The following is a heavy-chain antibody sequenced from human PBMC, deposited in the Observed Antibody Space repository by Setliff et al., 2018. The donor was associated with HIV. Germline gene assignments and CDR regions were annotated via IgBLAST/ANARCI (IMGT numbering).Heavy chain of an antibody. CDR2: INPDSGDT. CDR3: ARALRIIGGIRY. J-gene: IGHJ4*02. CDR1: GYTFSGYH. Sequence: GASVKVSCKASGYTFSGYHMYWVRQAPGQGLEWRGRINPDSGDTKYTQKFEGRVTMTSDTSISTVYMELSSLRSDNTAVYYCARALRIIGGIRYWGQGTLVTVSS. D-gene: IGHD3-3*01. V-gene: IGHV1-2*06.